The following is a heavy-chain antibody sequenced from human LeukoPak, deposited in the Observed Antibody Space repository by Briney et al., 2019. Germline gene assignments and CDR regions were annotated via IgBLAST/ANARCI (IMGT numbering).Heavy chain of an antibody. V-gene: IGHV3-20*04. CDR1: GFTFYDYG. CDR2: INWNGGST. J-gene: IGHJ4*02. CDR3: ARLHCDGGTCYSGFDY. D-gene: IGHD2-15*01. Sequence: GGSLRLSCAASGFTFYDYGMRWVRQAPGKGLEWVSGINWNGGSTVYADSVKGRFTISRDNAKNSLYLQMNSLRAEDTAVYYCARLHCDGGTCYSGFDYWGQGTLVTVSS.